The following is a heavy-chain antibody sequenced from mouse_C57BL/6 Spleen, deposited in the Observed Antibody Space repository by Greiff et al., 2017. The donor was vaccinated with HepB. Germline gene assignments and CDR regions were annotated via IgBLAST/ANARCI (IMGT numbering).Heavy chain of an antibody. CDR3: ARRWYSNYYFDY. Sequence: VQLQQSGAELVRPGTSVKVSCKASGYAFTNYLIEWVKQRPGQGLEWIGVINPGSGGTNYNEKFKGKATLTADKSSSTAYMQLSSLTSEDSAVYFCARRWYSNYYFDYWGQGTTLTVSS. D-gene: IGHD2-5*01. CDR1: GYAFTNYL. J-gene: IGHJ2*01. CDR2: INPGSGGT. V-gene: IGHV1-54*01.